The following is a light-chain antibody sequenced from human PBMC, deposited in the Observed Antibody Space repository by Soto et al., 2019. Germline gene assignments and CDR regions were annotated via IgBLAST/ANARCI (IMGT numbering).Light chain of an antibody. CDR2: EVS. J-gene: IGLJ2*01. Sequence: QSALTQPASVSGSPGQSITISCTGTSSDVGRYKFVSWCQQHPGKAPKLTISEVSSRPSGVSNRFSGSNSGNTASLTISGLQAEDDTDSYCSSSANTNTHLFGGGTKVTVL. CDR1: SSDVGRYKF. CDR3: SSSANTNTHL. V-gene: IGLV2-14*01.